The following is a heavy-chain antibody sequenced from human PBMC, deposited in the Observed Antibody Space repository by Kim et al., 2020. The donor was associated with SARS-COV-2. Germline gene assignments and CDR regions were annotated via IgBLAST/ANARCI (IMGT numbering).Heavy chain of an antibody. D-gene: IGHD6-13*01. CDR3: TRGKQQLGPQDYYYYGMDV. V-gene: IGHV3-49*03. J-gene: IGHJ6*02. Sequence: GGSLRLSCTASGFTFGDYAMSWFRQAPGKGLEWVGFIRSKAYGGTTEYAASVKGRFTISRDDSKSIAYLQMNSLKTEDTAVYYCTRGKQQLGPQDYYYYGMDVWGQGTTVTVSS. CDR2: IRSKAYGGTT. CDR1: GFTFGDYA.